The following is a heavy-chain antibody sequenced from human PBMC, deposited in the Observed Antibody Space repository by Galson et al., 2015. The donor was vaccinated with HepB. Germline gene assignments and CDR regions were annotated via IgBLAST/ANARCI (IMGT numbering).Heavy chain of an antibody. CDR1: GGSISSYY. D-gene: IGHD3-10*01. J-gene: IGHJ5*02. CDR3: ARGSKSMVRGVTPPRYNWFDP. CDR2: IYYSGST. V-gene: IGHV4-59*08. Sequence: SETLSLTCTVSGGSISSYYWSWIRQPPGKGLEWIGYIYYSGSTNYNPSLKSRVTISVDTSKNQFSLKLSSVTAADTAVYYCARGSKSMVRGVTPPRYNWFDPWGQGTLVTVSS.